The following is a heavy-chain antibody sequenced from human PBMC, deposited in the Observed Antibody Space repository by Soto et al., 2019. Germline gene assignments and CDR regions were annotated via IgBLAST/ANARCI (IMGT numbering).Heavy chain of an antibody. Sequence: QVQLVESGGGVVQPGRSLRLSCAASGFTFSSYAMHWVRQAPGKGLEWVAVISYDGSNKYYADSVKGRFTISRDNSKNTLYLQMNSLRAEDTAVYYCAREEPDAFDIWGQGTMVTVSS. CDR2: ISYDGSNK. CDR3: AREEPDAFDI. J-gene: IGHJ3*02. D-gene: IGHD1-26*01. CDR1: GFTFSSYA. V-gene: IGHV3-30-3*01.